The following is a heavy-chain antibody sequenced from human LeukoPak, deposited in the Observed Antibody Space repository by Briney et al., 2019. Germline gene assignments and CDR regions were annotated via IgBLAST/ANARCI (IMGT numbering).Heavy chain of an antibody. CDR1: GYTFTNYY. J-gene: IGHJ5*02. V-gene: IGHV1-46*01. D-gene: IGHD4-17*01. CDR2: INPVGGST. CDR3: ARAYDYGDPRFDP. Sequence: ASVKVSCKASGYTFTNYYTHWVRQAPGQGLEWMGIINPVGGSTSYAQKFQGGVTMIRDTSTSTVYMELNSLRSEDTAVYYCARAYDYGDPRFDPWGQGTLVTVSS.